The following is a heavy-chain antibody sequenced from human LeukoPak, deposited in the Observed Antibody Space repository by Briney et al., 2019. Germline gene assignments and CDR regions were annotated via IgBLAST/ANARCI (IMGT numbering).Heavy chain of an antibody. V-gene: IGHV4-34*01. CDR1: GGSFSGYY. J-gene: IGHJ3*02. CDR2: INHSGST. CDR3: GKGRGRTFDI. Sequence: SETLSLTCAVYGGSFSGYYWSWIRQPPGKGLEWSGEINHSGSTNYNPSLKSQDTISVGTSKNQFSLKLRSVTAADTAVYYCGKGRGRTFDIWGQGTMVTVPS.